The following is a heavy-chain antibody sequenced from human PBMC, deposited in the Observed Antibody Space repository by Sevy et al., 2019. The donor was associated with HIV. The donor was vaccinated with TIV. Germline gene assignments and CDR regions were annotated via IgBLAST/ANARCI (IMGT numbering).Heavy chain of an antibody. Sequence: GGSLRLSCAASGLTFSVYWMSWVRQAPGKGLEWVATMKEDGSDKDYVDSVKGRFTISRDNAKNSLYLQMNSLRAEDTAVYYCLREGVGGYSYSLDCWGQGTLVTVSS. V-gene: IGHV3-7*01. CDR2: MKEDGSDK. J-gene: IGHJ4*02. D-gene: IGHD5-18*01. CDR1: GLTFSVYW. CDR3: LREGVGGYSYSLDC.